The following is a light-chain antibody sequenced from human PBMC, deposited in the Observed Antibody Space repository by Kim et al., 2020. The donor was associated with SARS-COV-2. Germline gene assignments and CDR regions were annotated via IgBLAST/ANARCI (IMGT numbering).Light chain of an antibody. J-gene: IGLJ1*01. CDR1: NIGTYN. CDR2: RDD. V-gene: IGLV3-9*01. CDR3: QVWTSTTAV. Sequence: SVALGQTASITWGGNNIGTYNVHWYQLKPGQAPVMVIYRDDNRPSGIPERFSGSNSGHTATLTIRRAQSGDEADYYCQVWTSTTAVFGTGTKVTVL.